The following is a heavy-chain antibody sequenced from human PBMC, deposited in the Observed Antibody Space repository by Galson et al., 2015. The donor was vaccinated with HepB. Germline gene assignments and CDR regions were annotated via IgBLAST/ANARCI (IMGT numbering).Heavy chain of an antibody. D-gene: IGHD3-10*01. CDR3: AREGSGSYYTR. V-gene: IGHV4-34*01. J-gene: IGHJ4*02. CDR1: GGSFSGYN. Sequence: SETLSLTCAVYGGSFSGYNWSWIRQPPGKGLEWIGEITHSGSTNYNPSLKSRVTISVDTSKNQFSLNVSSVTAADTAVYYCAREGSGSYYTRWGQGTLVIVSS. CDR2: ITHSGST.